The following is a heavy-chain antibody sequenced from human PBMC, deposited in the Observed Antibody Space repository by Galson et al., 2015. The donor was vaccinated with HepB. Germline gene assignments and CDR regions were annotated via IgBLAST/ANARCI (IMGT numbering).Heavy chain of an antibody. D-gene: IGHD6-13*01. CDR2: ISYDGSNK. Sequence: SLRLSCAASGFTFSSYAMHWVRQAPGKGLEWVAVISYDGSNKYYADSVKGRFTISRDNSKNTLYLQMNSLRAEGTAVYFAAAAGTLRAFDIWGQGTMVTVSS. CDR3: AAAGTLRAFDI. V-gene: IGHV3-30-3*01. CDR1: GFTFSSYA. J-gene: IGHJ3*02.